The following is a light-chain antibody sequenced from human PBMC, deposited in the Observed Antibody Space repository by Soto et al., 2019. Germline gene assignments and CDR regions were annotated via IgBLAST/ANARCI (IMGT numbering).Light chain of an antibody. Sequence: DIQMTQSPSSLSASVGDRVTITCRASQNIRSYLNWYQQKPGKAPQLLIYATSSLQTGVPSRFSASGSGTDVSLVISDLQPEDSATYYWQQGYRSRWTPGRGTKVEI. CDR3: QQGYRSRWT. J-gene: IGKJ1*01. CDR1: QNIRSY. V-gene: IGKV1-39*01. CDR2: ATS.